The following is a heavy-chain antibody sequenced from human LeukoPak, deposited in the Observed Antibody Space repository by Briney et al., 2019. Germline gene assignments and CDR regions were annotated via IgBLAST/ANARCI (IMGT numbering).Heavy chain of an antibody. V-gene: IGHV4-31*03. Sequence: PSETLSLTCTVSGGSISSGGYYWSWIRQHPGKGLEWIGYIYYSGSTYYNPSLKSRVTTSVDTSKNQFSLKLSSVTAADTAVYYCARGSPYDYIWGSYRPHFFDYWGQGTLVTVSS. CDR2: IYYSGST. D-gene: IGHD3-16*02. J-gene: IGHJ4*02. CDR1: GGSISSGGYY. CDR3: ARGSPYDYIWGSYRPHFFDY.